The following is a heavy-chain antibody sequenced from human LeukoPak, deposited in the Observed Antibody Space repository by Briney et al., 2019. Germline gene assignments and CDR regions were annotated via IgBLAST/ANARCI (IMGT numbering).Heavy chain of an antibody. D-gene: IGHD6-13*01. J-gene: IGHJ4*02. CDR2: INSDGSST. Sequence: GGSLRLSCAASGFTFSSHWMHWVRQAPGKGLVWVSRINSDGSSTSYADSVKGRFTISRDNAKNTLYLQMNSLRAEDTAVYYCARDQVAAAGTDYWGQGTLVTVSS. CDR3: ARDQVAAAGTDY. V-gene: IGHV3-74*01. CDR1: GFTFSSHW.